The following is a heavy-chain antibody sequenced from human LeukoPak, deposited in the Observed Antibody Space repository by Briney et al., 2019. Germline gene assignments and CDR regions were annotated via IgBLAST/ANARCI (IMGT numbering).Heavy chain of an antibody. D-gene: IGHD4-17*01. Sequence: SQTLSLTCTVSGGSISSGAYYWSWIRQPPGKGLEWIGYIYYSGSTYYNPSLKSRVTISVDTSKNQFSLKLSSVTAADTAVYYCARILYGDYFFDYWGQGTLVTVSS. J-gene: IGHJ4*02. CDR1: GGSISSGAYY. CDR2: IYYSGST. CDR3: ARILYGDYFFDY. V-gene: IGHV4-30-4*08.